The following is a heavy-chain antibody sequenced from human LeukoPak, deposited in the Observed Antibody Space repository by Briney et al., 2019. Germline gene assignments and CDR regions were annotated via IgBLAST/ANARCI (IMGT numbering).Heavy chain of an antibody. J-gene: IGHJ5*01. CDR1: GGSVSISSYY. D-gene: IGHD3-10*01. Sequence: SETLSLTCTVSGGSVSISSYYWGWIRQPPGKGLEWIGCIYDRGPAYYNPSLKSRFTISVDRPKNQFFLNVTSLTAADTAVYYCARSRQASGLFNSWGQGTLVVVSS. V-gene: IGHV4-39*07. CDR3: ARSRQASGLFNS. CDR2: IYDRGPA.